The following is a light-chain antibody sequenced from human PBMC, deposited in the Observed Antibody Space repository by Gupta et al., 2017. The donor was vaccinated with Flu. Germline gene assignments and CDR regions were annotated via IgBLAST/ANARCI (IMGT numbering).Light chain of an antibody. CDR3: QHYYNFPRT. J-gene: IGKJ1*01. CDR2: AAS. V-gene: IGKV1D-8*01. CDR1: QGIKNY. Sequence: SQGIKNYLAWYRQKPGKAPALLIYAASTLQSGVPSRFSGSGSGTDFTLTISSLQSDDFATYYCQHYYNFPRTFGQGTKVEI.